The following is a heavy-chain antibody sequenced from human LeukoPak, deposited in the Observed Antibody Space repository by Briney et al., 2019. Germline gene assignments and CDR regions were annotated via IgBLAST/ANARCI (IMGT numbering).Heavy chain of an antibody. Sequence: PGGSLRLSCAASGFAFSTSDMHWVRQAAGQGLEWVSGIGKAGDTYYLDSVRGRFTIFRENDENSVYLQMNNLRAGDTAVYYCARGDYMGFDPWGQGTLVTVSS. CDR1: GFAFSTSD. CDR3: ARGDYMGFDP. D-gene: IGHD4-11*01. V-gene: IGHV3-13*01. CDR2: IGKAGDT. J-gene: IGHJ5*02.